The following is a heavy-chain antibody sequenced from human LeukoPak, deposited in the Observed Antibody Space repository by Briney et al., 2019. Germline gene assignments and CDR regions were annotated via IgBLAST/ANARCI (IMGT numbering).Heavy chain of an antibody. D-gene: IGHD6-13*01. CDR1: GFTFSDYY. J-gene: IGHJ4*02. Sequence: GGSLRLSCAASGFTFSDYYMSWIRQAPGKGLEWVSYISSSGSTIYYADSVKGRFTISRDNAKNSLYLQMNSLRAEDMAVYYCARHSSSWSLTSYDFDYWGQGTLVTVSS. CDR2: ISSSGSTI. V-gene: IGHV3-11*04. CDR3: ARHSSSWSLTSYDFDY.